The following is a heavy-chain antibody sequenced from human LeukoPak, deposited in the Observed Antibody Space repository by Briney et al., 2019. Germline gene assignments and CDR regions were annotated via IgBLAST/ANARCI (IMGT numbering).Heavy chain of an antibody. V-gene: IGHV1-69*06. CDR3: ARDGRDKRGGYYMDV. CDR2: IIPIFGTA. CDR1: GGTFSSSA. J-gene: IGHJ6*03. D-gene: IGHD3-16*01. Sequence: SVTVSCKASGGTFSSSAISWVRQAPGQGLEWMGGIIPIFGTANYAQKFQGRVTITADKSTSTAYMELSSLRSEDTAVYYCARDGRDKRGGYYMDVWGKGTTVTVSS.